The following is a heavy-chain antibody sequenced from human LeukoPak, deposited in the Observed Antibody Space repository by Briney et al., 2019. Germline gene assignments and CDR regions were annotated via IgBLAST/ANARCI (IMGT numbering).Heavy chain of an antibody. J-gene: IGHJ6*03. CDR2: ISGSGGST. CDR3: AKILRGIAARQATYYYYYYMDV. Sequence: PGGSLRLSCAASGFTFSSYAMRWVRQAPGKGLEWVSAISGSGGSTYYADSVKGRFTISRDNSKNTLYLQMNSLRAEDKAVYYCAKILRGIAARQATYYYYYYMDVWGKGTTVTVSS. CDR1: GFTFSSYA. V-gene: IGHV3-23*01. D-gene: IGHD6-6*01.